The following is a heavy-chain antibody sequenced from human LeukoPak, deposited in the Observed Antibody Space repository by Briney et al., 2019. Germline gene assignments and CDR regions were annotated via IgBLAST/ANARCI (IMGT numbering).Heavy chain of an antibody. CDR2: ISSSSSYI. CDR1: GFTFSSYS. V-gene: IGHV3-21*01. Sequence: PGGSLRLSCAASGFTFSSYSMNWVRQAPGKGLEWVSSISSSSSYIYYADSVKGRFTISRDNAKNSLYLQMNSLRAEDTAVYYCARVPLTIFGVVGDYWGQGTLVTVSS. D-gene: IGHD3-3*01. J-gene: IGHJ4*02. CDR3: ARVPLTIFGVVGDY.